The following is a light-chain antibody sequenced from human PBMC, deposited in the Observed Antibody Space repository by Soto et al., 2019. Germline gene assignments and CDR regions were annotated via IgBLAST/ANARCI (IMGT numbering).Light chain of an antibody. CDR2: GAS. CDR3: KHLNCHPRT. V-gene: IGKV1-9*01. CDR1: QAIYSY. Sequence: DIQLTQSPFFLSASVGDRVTISCRASQAIYSYLAWYQQKPGKAPKLLIFGASKLQSGVPSRFSGSRSWTELTPKISSLQTEDFAKADSKHLNCHPRTFGKGTK. J-gene: IGKJ2*01.